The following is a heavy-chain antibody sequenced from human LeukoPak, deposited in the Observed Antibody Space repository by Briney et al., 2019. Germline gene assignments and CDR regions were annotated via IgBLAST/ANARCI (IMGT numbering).Heavy chain of an antibody. CDR3: AGTEGYCSGGSCYSDAFDI. Sequence: EASVKVSCEASGGTFSSYAISWVRQAPGQGLEWMGGIIPIFGTANYAQKFQGRVTITTDESTNTAYMELSSLRSEDAAVYYCAGTEGYCSGGSCYSDAFDIWGQGTMVTVSS. CDR1: GGTFSSYA. J-gene: IGHJ3*02. D-gene: IGHD2-15*01. V-gene: IGHV1-69*05. CDR2: IIPIFGTA.